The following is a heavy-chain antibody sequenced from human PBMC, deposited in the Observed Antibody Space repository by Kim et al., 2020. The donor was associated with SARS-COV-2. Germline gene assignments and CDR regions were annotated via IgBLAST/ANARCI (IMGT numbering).Heavy chain of an antibody. CDR3: AIVSGYRGDCGEGSDD. CDR1: GVTFSSYG. Sequence: GGSLRLSCAASGVTFSSYGMHWVRQAPGKGLEWVAVISYDGSNKYYADSVKGRFTISRDNSKNTLYLQMNSLRAEDTAVYYCAIVSGYRGDCGEGSDDWGQGTLVTVSS. V-gene: IGHV3-33*05. D-gene: IGHD5-12*01. J-gene: IGHJ1*01. CDR2: ISYDGSNK.